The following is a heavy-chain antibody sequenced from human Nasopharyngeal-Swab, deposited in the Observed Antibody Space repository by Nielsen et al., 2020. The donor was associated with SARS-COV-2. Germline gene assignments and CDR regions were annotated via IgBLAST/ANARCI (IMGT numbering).Heavy chain of an antibody. J-gene: IGHJ4*02. CDR2: IIPIFGTA. V-gene: IGHV1-69*13. Sequence: SVKVSCKASGGTFSSYAISWVRQAPGQGLEWMGGIIPIFGTANYAQKFQGRVTITADESTSTAYMELSSLRSGDTAVYYRARGEGSYTRSFDYWGQGTLVTVSS. D-gene: IGHD1-26*01. CDR3: ARGEGSYTRSFDY. CDR1: GGTFSSYA.